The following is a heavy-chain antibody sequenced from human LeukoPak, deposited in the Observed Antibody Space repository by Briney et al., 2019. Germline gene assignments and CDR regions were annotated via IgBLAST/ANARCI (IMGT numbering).Heavy chain of an antibody. J-gene: IGHJ4*02. CDR1: GDSVISGTSF. V-gene: IGHV4-31*03. CDR2: IHHSGYT. CDR3: ARYCSSTSSPFDY. D-gene: IGHD2-2*01. Sequence: SQTLSLTCTVSGDSVISGTSFWGWIRQHPGKGLEWVGYIHHSGYTYYNPSLKSRVIISMDTSKNQFSLKLNSVTAADTAVYYCARYCSSTSSPFDYWGQGALVTVSS.